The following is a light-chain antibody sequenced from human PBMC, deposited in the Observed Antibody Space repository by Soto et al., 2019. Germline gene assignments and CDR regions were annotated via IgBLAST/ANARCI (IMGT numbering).Light chain of an antibody. CDR1: QSISRY. V-gene: IGKV3-20*01. J-gene: IGKJ4*01. CDR3: QQFSSYPLT. CDR2: GAS. Sequence: IVFTQSPCTLSLSPGERTTLSCRASQSISRYLAWYQQKPGQGPRLLIYGASSRATGTPDRFSGSGSGTDFTLTISRLEPEDFAVYYCQQFSSYPLTFGGGTKV.